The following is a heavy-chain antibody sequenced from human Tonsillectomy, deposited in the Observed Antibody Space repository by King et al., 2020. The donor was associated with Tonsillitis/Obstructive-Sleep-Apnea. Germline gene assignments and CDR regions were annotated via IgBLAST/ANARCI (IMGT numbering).Heavy chain of an antibody. CDR1: GYTFTGYY. Sequence: VQLVESGAEVKKPGASVKVSCKASGYTFTGYYMHWVRQAPGQGLEWMGRINPNSGGTNYAQNFQGRVTMTRDTSISTAYMKLSRLRSDDTAVYYCARDVMTTVTTEADYWGQGTLVTVSS. V-gene: IGHV1-2*06. CDR3: ARDVMTTVTTEADY. CDR2: INPNSGGT. D-gene: IGHD4-17*01. J-gene: IGHJ4*02.